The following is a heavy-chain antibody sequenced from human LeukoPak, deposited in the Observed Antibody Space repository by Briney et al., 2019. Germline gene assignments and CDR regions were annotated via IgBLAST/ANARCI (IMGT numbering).Heavy chain of an antibody. CDR2: ISSSGSTI. V-gene: IGHV3-11*04. CDR1: GFTFSDYY. D-gene: IGHD3-3*01. J-gene: IGHJ4*02. CDR3: ARAQSGFWSGYCFDY. Sequence: GGSLRLSCAASGFTFSDYYMSWIRQAPGKGLEWVSYISSSGSTIYYADSVKGRFAVSRDNAKNSLYLQMNSLRAEDTAVYYCARAQSGFWSGYCFDYWGQGTLVTVSS.